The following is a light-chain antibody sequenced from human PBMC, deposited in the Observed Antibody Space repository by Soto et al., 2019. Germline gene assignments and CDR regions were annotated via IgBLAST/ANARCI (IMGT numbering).Light chain of an antibody. CDR2: GAS. Sequence: VVLTQSPATLSLSPGERATLSCRTSLSVSVYLDWYQQKPGQAPRLLIYGASTRATGIPDRFSGSGSGTDFTLTISSLQPDDFATYYCQQYNSYLTFGQGTRLEIK. V-gene: IGKV3-11*01. J-gene: IGKJ5*01. CDR3: QQYNSYLT. CDR1: LSVSVY.